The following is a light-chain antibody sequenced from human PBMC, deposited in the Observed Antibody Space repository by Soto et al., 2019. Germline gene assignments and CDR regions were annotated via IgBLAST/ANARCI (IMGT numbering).Light chain of an antibody. CDR3: QKSYSTLWT. V-gene: IGKV1-39*01. J-gene: IGKJ1*01. CDR2: AAS. Sequence: DIQMTQAPSSLSASVGDRVTITCRASQSISGYLNWYQQKPGKAPKLLIYAASSLQIGAPSLFSGSGSGIAFTLTISSLQPESSATYYCQKSYSTLWTFGEGPTVEIK. CDR1: QSISGY.